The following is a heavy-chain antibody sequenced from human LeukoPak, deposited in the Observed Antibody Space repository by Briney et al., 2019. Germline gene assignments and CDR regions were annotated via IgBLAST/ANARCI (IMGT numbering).Heavy chain of an antibody. D-gene: IGHD2-2*02. CDR1: GYSISSSNW. Sequence: PSETLSLTCAVSGYSISSSNWWGWIRQPPGKGLEWIGYIYYSGSTYYNPSLKSRVTMSVDTSKNQFSLKLSSVTAADTAVYYCARVGAVPAAIWGGWFDPWGQGTLVTVSS. CDR3: ARVGAVPAAIWGGWFDP. V-gene: IGHV4-28*03. CDR2: IYYSGST. J-gene: IGHJ5*02.